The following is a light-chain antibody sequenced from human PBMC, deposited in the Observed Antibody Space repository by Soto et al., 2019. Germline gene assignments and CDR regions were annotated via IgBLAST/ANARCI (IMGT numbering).Light chain of an antibody. CDR2: DAS. J-gene: IGKJ1*01. CDR3: QQRSYWPLT. V-gene: IGKV3-11*01. CDR1: QSVSSY. Sequence: DIVLTQSPATMSLSPGERATLSCRASQSVSSYLAWYQQKPGQAPRLLIYDASNRATGIPARFSGSGSGTDFTLTISSLEPEDFAVYYCQQRSYWPLTFGQGTKVDI.